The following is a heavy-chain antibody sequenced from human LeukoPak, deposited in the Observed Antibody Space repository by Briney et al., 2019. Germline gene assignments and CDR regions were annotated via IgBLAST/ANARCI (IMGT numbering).Heavy chain of an antibody. CDR2: IYDGGST. D-gene: IGHD3-22*01. J-gene: IGHJ4*02. CDR3: ARLESGVLGDPYYYDSTGYYYRGYFDS. CDR1: GGSISSYY. V-gene: IGHV4-59*08. Sequence: SETLSLTRTVSGGSISSYYWSWIRQSPGKGLEWIGYIYDGGSTKYNPSLKSRVTMSPDMSKNQFSLKLTSVTAADTAVYYCARLESGVLGDPYYYDSTGYYYRGYFDSWGQGTLVTVSS.